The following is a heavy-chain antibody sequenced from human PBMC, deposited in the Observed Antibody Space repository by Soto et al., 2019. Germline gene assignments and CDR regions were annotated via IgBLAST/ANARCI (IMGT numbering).Heavy chain of an antibody. CDR3: ARLGGTLRVLEWLPLDY. J-gene: IGHJ4*01. CDR2: INPSGGST. Sequence: ASVKVSCKASGYTFTSYNMHWVRQAPGQGLEWMGIINPSGGSTSYAQKFQGRVTMTRDTSTSTVYMELSSLRSEDTAVYYCARLGGTLRVLEWLPLDYCGQRTLDTGSS. D-gene: IGHD3-3*01. V-gene: IGHV1-46*03. CDR1: GYTFTSYN.